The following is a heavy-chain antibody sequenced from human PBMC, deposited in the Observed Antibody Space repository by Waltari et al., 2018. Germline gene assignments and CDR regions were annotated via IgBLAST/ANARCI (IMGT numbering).Heavy chain of an antibody. V-gene: IGHV3-74*01. J-gene: IGHJ4*02. CDR3: ARDGRSYGDDY. CDR1: GFTFSSYW. D-gene: IGHD5-18*01. Sequence: EVQLVESGGGLVQPGGSLRLSCAASGFTFSSYWMHWVRQDTGKGMGWGTSINRDGRSRSNGECGKGRFTDSRDNEKKTLYLQMNSLRAEDTVVYYCARDGRSYGDDYWGQGTLVTVSS. CDR2: INRDGRSR.